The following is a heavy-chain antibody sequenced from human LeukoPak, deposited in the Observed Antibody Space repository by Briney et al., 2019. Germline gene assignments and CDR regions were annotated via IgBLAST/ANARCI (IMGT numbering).Heavy chain of an antibody. CDR2: IRYDGSNK. D-gene: IGHD3-10*01. CDR1: GFTFSSYW. CDR3: ARDPVYYYGSGSYDY. V-gene: IGHV3-30*02. J-gene: IGHJ4*02. Sequence: SGGSLRLSCAASGFTFSSYWMHWVRQAPGKGLEWVAFIRYDGSNKYYADSVKGRFTISRDNSKNTLYLQMNSLRAEDTAVYYCARDPVYYYGSGSYDYWGQGTLVTVSS.